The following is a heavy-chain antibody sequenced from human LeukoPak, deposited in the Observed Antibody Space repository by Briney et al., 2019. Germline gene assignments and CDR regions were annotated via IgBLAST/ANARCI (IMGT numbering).Heavy chain of an antibody. V-gene: IGHV3-48*01. CDR1: GFTFSSYS. D-gene: IGHD3-22*01. CDR2: ISSSSTI. CDR3: AKSYDSSR. Sequence: PGGSLRLSCAASGFTFSSYSMNWVRQAPGKGLEWVSYISSSSTIYYADSVKGRFTISRDNSKNTLYLQMNSLRAEDTAVYYCAKSYDSSRWGQGTLVTVSS. J-gene: IGHJ4*02.